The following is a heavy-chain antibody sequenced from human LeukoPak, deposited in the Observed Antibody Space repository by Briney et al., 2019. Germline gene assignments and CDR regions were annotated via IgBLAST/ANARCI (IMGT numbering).Heavy chain of an antibody. V-gene: IGHV3-23*01. J-gene: IGHJ4*02. CDR3: AKGEAGYSYELSFDY. CDR1: GFTFDDYG. Sequence: GGSLRLSCAASGFTFDDYGMSWVRQAPGKGLEWVSAISGSGGSTYYADSVKGRFTISRDNSKNTLYLQMNSLRAEDTAVYYCAKGEAGYSYELSFDYWGQGTLVTVSS. CDR2: ISGSGGST. D-gene: IGHD5-18*01.